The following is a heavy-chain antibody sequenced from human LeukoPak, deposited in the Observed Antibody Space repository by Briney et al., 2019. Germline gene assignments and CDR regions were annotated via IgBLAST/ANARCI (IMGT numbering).Heavy chain of an antibody. Sequence: PGGSLRLSCAASGFTFSSYAMHWVRQAPGKGLEWVAVISYDGSNKYYADSVKGRFTISRDNSKNTLYLQMNSLRAEDTAVYYCASPVVVTAIPYFDYWGQGTLVTVSS. CDR3: ASPVVVTAIPYFDY. J-gene: IGHJ4*02. V-gene: IGHV3-30-3*01. CDR2: ISYDGSNK. D-gene: IGHD2-21*02. CDR1: GFTFSSYA.